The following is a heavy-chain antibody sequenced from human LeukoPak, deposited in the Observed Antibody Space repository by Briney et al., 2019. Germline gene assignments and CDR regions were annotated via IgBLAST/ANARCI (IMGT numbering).Heavy chain of an antibody. CDR1: GGSISGSSNH. D-gene: IGHD5-18*01. J-gene: IGHJ4*02. CDR2: INYSSHT. CDR3: APTYSYTRGGYDY. V-gene: IGHV4-39*01. Sequence: SGTLCLSCTVSGGSISGSSNHWGCIRQPPGEGREWIGSINYSSHTYYNPSLESRVAISVDSSKHQFSLKVTSVTAADTALYYCAPTYSYTRGGYDYWGPGTLVTVSS.